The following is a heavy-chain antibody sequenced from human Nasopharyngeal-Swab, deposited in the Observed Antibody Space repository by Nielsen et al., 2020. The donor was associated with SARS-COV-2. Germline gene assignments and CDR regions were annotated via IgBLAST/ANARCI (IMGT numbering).Heavy chain of an antibody. CDR3: ARPGQQLVLEYFQH. Sequence: SETLSLTCAVSGYSISSGYYWGWIRQPPGKGLEWIGSIYHSGSTYYNPSLKSRVTISVDTSKNQISLKLSSVTAADTAVYYCARPGQQLVLEYFQHWGQGTLVTVSS. CDR2: IYHSGST. J-gene: IGHJ1*01. CDR1: GYSISSGYY. V-gene: IGHV4-38-2*01. D-gene: IGHD6-13*01.